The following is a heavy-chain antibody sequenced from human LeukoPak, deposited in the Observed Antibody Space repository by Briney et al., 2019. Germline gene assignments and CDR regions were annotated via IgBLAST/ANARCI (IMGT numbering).Heavy chain of an antibody. CDR1: GGSISSYY. CDR2: IYTSGST. D-gene: IGHD3-22*01. Sequence: SETLSLTCTVSGGSISSYYWSWIRQPAGKGLEWIGRIYTSGSTNYNPSLKSRVTMSVDTSKNQFSLKLSSVTAADTAVYYCARDLAYYYDSSGCSDALDIWGQGTMVTVSS. V-gene: IGHV4-4*07. CDR3: ARDLAYYYDSSGCSDALDI. J-gene: IGHJ3*02.